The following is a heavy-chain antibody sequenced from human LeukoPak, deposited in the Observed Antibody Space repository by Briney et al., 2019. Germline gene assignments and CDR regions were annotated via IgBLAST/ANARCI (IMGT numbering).Heavy chain of an antibody. CDR2: ISSSSSYI. CDR3: ARDRLRGDYDSSGYWSPDAFDI. D-gene: IGHD3-22*01. CDR1: GFTFSSYS. V-gene: IGHV3-21*01. Sequence: KPGGSLRLSCAASGFTFSSYSMNWVRQAPGKGLEWVSSISSSSSYIYYADSVKGRFTISRDNAKNSLYPQMNSLRAEDTAVYYCARDRLRGDYDSSGYWSPDAFDIWGQGTMVTVSS. J-gene: IGHJ3*02.